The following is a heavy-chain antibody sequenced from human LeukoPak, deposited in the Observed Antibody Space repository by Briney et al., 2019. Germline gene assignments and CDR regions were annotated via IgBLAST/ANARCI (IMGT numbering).Heavy chain of an antibody. V-gene: IGHV1-24*01. Sequence: ASVTVSFKVSGHTLIELPMYWVQQAPGEGLEWMGGFDPENDERIYAQKFRGRVTMTEDTSTNTAYMELSSLRSDDTAVYYCATEVTSIVPDYWGQGTLVTVSS. J-gene: IGHJ4*02. CDR1: GHTLIELP. D-gene: IGHD2-21*02. CDR2: FDPENDER. CDR3: ATEVTSIVPDY.